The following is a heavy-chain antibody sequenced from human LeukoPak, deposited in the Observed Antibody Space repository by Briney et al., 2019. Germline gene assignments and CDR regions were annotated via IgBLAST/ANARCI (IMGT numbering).Heavy chain of an antibody. J-gene: IGHJ1*01. D-gene: IGHD6-13*01. Sequence: SETLSLTCTVSGGSISSSSYYWGWIRQPPGKGLEWIGYIYYSGSTNYNPSLKSRVTISVGTSKNQFSLKLSSVTAADTAVYYCARSITSSWYGDFQHWGQGTLVTVSS. CDR3: ARSITSSWYGDFQH. CDR1: GGSISSSSYY. V-gene: IGHV4-61*05. CDR2: IYYSGST.